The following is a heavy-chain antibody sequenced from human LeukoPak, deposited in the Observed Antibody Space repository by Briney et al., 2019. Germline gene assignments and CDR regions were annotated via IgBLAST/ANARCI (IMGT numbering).Heavy chain of an antibody. J-gene: IGHJ5*02. CDR2: INPNSGNT. D-gene: IGHD6-13*01. CDR3: ARGQYSSSWYPFDT. V-gene: IGHV1-8*03. CDR1: GYTFIGYY. Sequence: VASVKVSCKASGYTFIGYYMHWVRQAPGQGLEWMGWINPNSGNTHYAQKFQGRVTITRNTSISTAYMELSSLRSEDTAVYFCARGQYSSSWYPFDTWGQGTLVTVSS.